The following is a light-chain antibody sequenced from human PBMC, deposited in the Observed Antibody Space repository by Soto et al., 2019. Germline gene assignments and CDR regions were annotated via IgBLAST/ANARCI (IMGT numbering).Light chain of an antibody. CDR1: QSVSNS. CDR2: DVS. J-gene: IGKJ5*01. V-gene: IGKV3-11*01. CDR3: HQRYNWPRVT. Sequence: EIGLTQSAATLSLSAGERVTLSWGASQSVSNSLAWYQQKPGQPPRLLIYDVSNRATGIPARFSGSGSATDFTLTITSLEPEDFAVYFCHQRYNWPRVTFGQGTRLEIK.